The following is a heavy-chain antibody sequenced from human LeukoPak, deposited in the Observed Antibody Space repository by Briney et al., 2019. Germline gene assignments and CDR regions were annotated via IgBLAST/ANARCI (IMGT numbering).Heavy chain of an antibody. CDR3: ARNNYVTHFYGLDV. CDR1: GGSINSYY. V-gene: IGHV4-59*01. CDR2: IYYSGST. J-gene: IGHJ6*02. Sequence: SETLSLTCTVSGGSINSYYWSWIRQPPGKGLEWIAYIYYSGSTNYNPSLKSRVTILVDTSKNQFSLKLSSVTAADTAVYFCARNNYVTHFYGLDVWGQGTTVTVSS. D-gene: IGHD4-11*01.